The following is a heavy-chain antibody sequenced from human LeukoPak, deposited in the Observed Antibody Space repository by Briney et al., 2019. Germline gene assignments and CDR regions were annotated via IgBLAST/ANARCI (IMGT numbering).Heavy chain of an antibody. CDR3: ARAVDVSSGYFYYFDY. Sequence: GASVKVSCKASGYTFTGYYMHWVRQAPGQGLEWMGWINPNSGGTNYAQKFQGRVTMTRDTSISTAYMELSRLRSDDTAVYYCARAVDVSSGYFYYFDYWGQGTLVTVSS. J-gene: IGHJ4*02. D-gene: IGHD3-22*01. CDR2: INPNSGGT. CDR1: GYTFTGYY. V-gene: IGHV1-2*02.